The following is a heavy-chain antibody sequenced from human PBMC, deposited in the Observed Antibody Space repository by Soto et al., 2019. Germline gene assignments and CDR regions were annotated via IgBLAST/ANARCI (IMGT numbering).Heavy chain of an antibody. CDR3: AKELDTAMDYYFDY. Sequence: QVQLVESGGGVVQPGRSLRLSCAASGFTFSSYGMHWVRQAPGKGLEWVAVISYDGSNKYYADSVKGRFTISRDNSKNTLYLQMNSLRAEDTAVYYCAKELDTAMDYYFDYWGQGTLVTVSS. V-gene: IGHV3-30*18. CDR1: GFTFSSYG. CDR2: ISYDGSNK. D-gene: IGHD5-18*01. J-gene: IGHJ4*02.